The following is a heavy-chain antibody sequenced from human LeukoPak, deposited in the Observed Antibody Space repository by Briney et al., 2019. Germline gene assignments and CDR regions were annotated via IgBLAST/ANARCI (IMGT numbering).Heavy chain of an antibody. CDR3: ARSSGSGWYEEGFDY. Sequence: PGGSLRLSCAASGFTFDDYGMSWVRQAPGKGLERVSGINWNGGSTGYADSVKGRFTISRDNAKNSLYLQMNSLRAEDTALYYCARSSGSGWYEEGFDYWGQGTLVTVSS. D-gene: IGHD6-19*01. CDR1: GFTFDDYG. J-gene: IGHJ4*02. CDR2: INWNGGST. V-gene: IGHV3-20*04.